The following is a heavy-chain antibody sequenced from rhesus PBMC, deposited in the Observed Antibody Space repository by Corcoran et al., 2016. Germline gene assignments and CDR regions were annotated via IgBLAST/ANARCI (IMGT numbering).Heavy chain of an antibody. CDR1: GGSISSGYYY. CDR3: AREGRIYSLFDY. Sequence: QVQLQESGPGLVKPSETLSLTCAVSGGSISSGYYYWSWIRQPPGKGLEWIGQIYGGSGSTYYHPSLKSRVTVSKDTSKNQFSLKLGSVTAADTAVYYCAREGRIYSLFDYWGQGVLVTVSS. D-gene: IGHD2-27*01. V-gene: IGHV4S17*01. CDR2: IYGGSGST. J-gene: IGHJ4*01.